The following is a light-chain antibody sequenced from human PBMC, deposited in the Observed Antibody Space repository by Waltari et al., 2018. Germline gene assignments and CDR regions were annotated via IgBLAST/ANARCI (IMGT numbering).Light chain of an antibody. CDR3: LQDYIFPLT. J-gene: IGKJ4*01. V-gene: IGKV1-6*01. Sequence: AIQMTQSPSSLSVYVGDRVTITCRASEDIRNDLGWYQQKPGKAPRLLIFAASTLQSGVPSRFSGSGSGTDFTLTISSLQPEDFATYFCLQDYIFPLTFGGGTTVEI. CDR2: AAS. CDR1: EDIRND.